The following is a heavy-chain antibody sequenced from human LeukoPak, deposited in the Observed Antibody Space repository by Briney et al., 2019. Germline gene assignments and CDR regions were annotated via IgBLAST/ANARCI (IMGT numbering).Heavy chain of an antibody. J-gene: IGHJ3*02. Sequence: PGGSLRLSCAASGFTFSDYYMSWIRQAPGKGLEWVAVISHDGSNTYYGDSVKGRFTISRDNSKNTLDLQMNSLRAEDTAVYYCARETVTNHDAFDIWGQGAMVTVSS. CDR1: GFTFSDYY. D-gene: IGHD4-11*01. CDR3: ARETVTNHDAFDI. V-gene: IGHV3-30-3*01. CDR2: ISHDGSNT.